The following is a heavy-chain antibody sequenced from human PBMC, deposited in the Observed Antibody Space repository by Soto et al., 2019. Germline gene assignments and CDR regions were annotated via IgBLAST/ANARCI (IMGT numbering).Heavy chain of an antibody. Sequence: SVKVSCKASGGTFSSYAISWVRQAPGQGLEWMGGIIPIFGTANYAQKFQGRVTITADESTSTAYMELSSLRSEDTAVYYCARVTRAGCSGGSCYSGHLGTMIMGSFDYWGQ. CDR2: IIPIFGTA. CDR3: ARVTRAGCSGGSCYSGHLGTMIMGSFDY. CDR1: GGTFSSYA. J-gene: IGHJ4*01. D-gene: IGHD2-15*01. V-gene: IGHV1-69*13.